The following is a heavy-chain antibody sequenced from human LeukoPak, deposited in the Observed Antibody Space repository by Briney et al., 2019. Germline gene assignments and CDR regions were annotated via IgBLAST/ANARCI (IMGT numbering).Heavy chain of an antibody. CDR3: ASRGRGHRNWYFDL. J-gene: IGHJ2*01. D-gene: IGHD1-14*01. CDR1: GFTVSGNY. Sequence: PGGSLRLSCAASGFTVSGNYMTWVRQAPGKGLEWVSVTYGDGSTSYADSVKDRFTISRDISKNTFFLQMNNLRAEDTAVYYCASRGRGHRNWYFDLWGRGTLVTVSP. V-gene: IGHV3-66*01. CDR2: TYGDGST.